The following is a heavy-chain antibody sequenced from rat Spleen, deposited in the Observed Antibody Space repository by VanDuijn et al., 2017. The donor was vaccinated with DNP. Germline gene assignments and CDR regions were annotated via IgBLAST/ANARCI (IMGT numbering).Heavy chain of an antibody. CDR3: ARALATVAPTGAMDA. CDR1: GFSLTSYH. J-gene: IGHJ4*01. CDR2: VQSGGST. V-gene: IGHV2-27*01. Sequence: QVQLKESGPGLVQPSQTLSLTCTVSGFSLTSYHVHWVRQPPGKGLEWMGRVQSGGSTDYNSGLKSRLNISRDTTKSKVFLKMKSVQTEDTGMYFCARALATVAPTGAMDAWGQGTSVTVSS. D-gene: IGHD3-1*01.